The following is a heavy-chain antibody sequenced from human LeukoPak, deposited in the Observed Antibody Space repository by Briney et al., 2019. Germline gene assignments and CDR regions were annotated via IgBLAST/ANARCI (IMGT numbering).Heavy chain of an antibody. CDR3: ARLMDNNYDGSAFDY. V-gene: IGHV1-18*01. Sequence: GASVKVSCKTSGYSFIDYIIAWVRQAPGQRLEWLGWIGTYDGHTSYAQKVQGRVTMTTDTSATTAYLELRSLTSDDTALYYCARLMDNNYDGSAFDYWGQGTLVTVSS. CDR2: IGTYDGHT. D-gene: IGHD3-22*01. J-gene: IGHJ4*02. CDR1: GYSFIDYI.